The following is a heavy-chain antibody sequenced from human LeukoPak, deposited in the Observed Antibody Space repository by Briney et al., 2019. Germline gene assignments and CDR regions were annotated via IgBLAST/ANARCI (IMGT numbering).Heavy chain of an antibody. CDR2: IIPIFGTA. J-gene: IGHJ4*02. Sequence: ASVKVSCKASGGTFSSYAISWVRQAPGQGLEWMGGIIPIFGTANYAQKFQRRVTITADESTSTAYMELSSLRSEDTAVYYCARKGYSGYDGNEGYFDYWGQGTLVTVSS. CDR3: ARKGYSGYDGNEGYFDY. CDR1: GGTFSSYA. D-gene: IGHD5-12*01. V-gene: IGHV1-69*13.